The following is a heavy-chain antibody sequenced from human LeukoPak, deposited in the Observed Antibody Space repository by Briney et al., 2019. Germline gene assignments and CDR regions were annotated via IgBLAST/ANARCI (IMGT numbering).Heavy chain of an antibody. CDR3: AKDRYYDSSGPDAFDI. V-gene: IGHV3-23*01. CDR1: GFTFSSYA. Sequence: GGSLRLSCAASGFTFSSYAMRWVRQAPGKGREGVSAISGRGGSTYYADSVKGRFPISRDNSKNTLYLQMNSLRAEDTAVYYCAKDRYYDSSGPDAFDIWGQGTMVTVSS. D-gene: IGHD3-22*01. CDR2: ISGRGGST. J-gene: IGHJ3*02.